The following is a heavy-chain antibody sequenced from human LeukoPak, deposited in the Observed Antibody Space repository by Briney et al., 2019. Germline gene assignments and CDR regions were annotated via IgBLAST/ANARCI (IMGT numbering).Heavy chain of an antibody. CDR1: GFTFSNYE. Sequence: GGSLRLSCAASGFTFSNYEMHWVRQAPGKGLEWVSYISSSGSDIYYADSVKGRFTISRDNSKNTLYLQMNSLRAEDTAVYYCANLHYDILTGYIYYFDYWGQGTLVTVSS. V-gene: IGHV3-48*03. D-gene: IGHD3-9*01. CDR2: ISSSGSDI. CDR3: ANLHYDILTGYIYYFDY. J-gene: IGHJ4*02.